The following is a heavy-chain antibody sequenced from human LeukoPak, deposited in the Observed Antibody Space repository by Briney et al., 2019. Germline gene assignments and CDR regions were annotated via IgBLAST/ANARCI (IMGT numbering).Heavy chain of an antibody. CDR3: AGGLAGNYGPLGL. D-gene: IGHD3/OR15-3a*01. V-gene: IGHV4-39*07. Sequence: SETLSLTCTVSGDSITSFTYYWGWLRQPPGKGLEWIGTVFYGGSTYYNPSLKSRVTLSVDTSKNQFSLNLRSVTAADTALYYCAGGLAGNYGPLGLWGQGTLVTVSS. CDR1: GDSITSFTYY. J-gene: IGHJ4*02. CDR2: VFYGGST.